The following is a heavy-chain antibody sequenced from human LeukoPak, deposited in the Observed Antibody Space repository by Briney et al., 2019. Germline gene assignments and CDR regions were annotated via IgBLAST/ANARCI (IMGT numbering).Heavy chain of an antibody. CDR1: GGTLSSYT. CDR2: IIPILGIA. D-gene: IGHD4-11*01. J-gene: IGHJ6*03. Sequence: ASVKVSCKASGGTLSSYTISWVRQAPGQGLEWMGRIIPILGIANYAQKFQGRVTITADESTSTAYMELSSLRSEDTAVYYCATYSNYVYYYYYYMDVWGKGTTVTVSS. CDR3: ATYSNYVYYYYYYMDV. V-gene: IGHV1-69*02.